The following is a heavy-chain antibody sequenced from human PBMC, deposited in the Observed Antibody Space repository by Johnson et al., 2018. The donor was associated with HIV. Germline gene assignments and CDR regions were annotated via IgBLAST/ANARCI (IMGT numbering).Heavy chain of an antibody. D-gene: IGHD6-6*01. CDR1: GFTLNNYD. J-gene: IGHJ3*02. Sequence: VQLVESGGGVVQPGGSLRLSCAASGFTLNNYDMHWVRQDIGKGLEWVSEIDIDGDTYYPDSVKGRFTVSRDNYKNTLYLQMNSLRGEDTAVYYCAKVHSSSSNGFDIWGQGTMVTVSS. CDR2: IDIDGDT. CDR3: AKVHSSSSNGFDI. V-gene: IGHV3-13*01.